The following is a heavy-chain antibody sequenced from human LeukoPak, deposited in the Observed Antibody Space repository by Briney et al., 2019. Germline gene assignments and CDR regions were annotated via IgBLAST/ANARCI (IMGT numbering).Heavy chain of an antibody. CDR3: AIAPLSAVVLY. V-gene: IGHV3-21*06. CDR2: ISSGGDHM. D-gene: IGHD2-21*01. Sequence: GGSLRLSCAGSGFSFSTYTMTWVRQVPGKGLEWVASISSGGDHMFYIDSVKGRFTISRDDARNSLHLQMNSLRAEDTAVYYCAIAPLSAVVLYWGQGTLVTVSS. J-gene: IGHJ4*02. CDR1: GFSFSTYT.